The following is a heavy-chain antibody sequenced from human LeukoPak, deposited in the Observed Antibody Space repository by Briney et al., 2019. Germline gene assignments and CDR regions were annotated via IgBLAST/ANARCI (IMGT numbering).Heavy chain of an antibody. Sequence: NPSETLSLTCTVSGGSISSYYWSWIRQPAGKGLEWIGRIYTSGSTNYNPSLKSRVTMSVDTSKNQFSLKLSFVTAADTAVYYCARANDILTGYYGPYYFDYWGQGTLVTVSS. CDR1: GGSISSYY. CDR3: ARANDILTGYYGPYYFDY. CDR2: IYTSGST. D-gene: IGHD3-9*01. V-gene: IGHV4-4*07. J-gene: IGHJ4*02.